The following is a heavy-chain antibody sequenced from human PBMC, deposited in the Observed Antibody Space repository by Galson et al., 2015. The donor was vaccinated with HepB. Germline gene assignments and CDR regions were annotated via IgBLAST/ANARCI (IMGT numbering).Heavy chain of an antibody. CDR1: GFTVSSNY. CDR2: IYSGGST. Sequence: SLRLSCAASGFTVSSNYMSWVRQAPGKGLEWVSVIYSGGSTYYADSVKGRFTISRDNSKNTLYLQMNSLRAEDTAVYYCAREFRYYGSGSYYNVDAFDIWGQGTMVTVSS. D-gene: IGHD3-10*01. J-gene: IGHJ3*02. V-gene: IGHV3-53*01. CDR3: AREFRYYGSGSYYNVDAFDI.